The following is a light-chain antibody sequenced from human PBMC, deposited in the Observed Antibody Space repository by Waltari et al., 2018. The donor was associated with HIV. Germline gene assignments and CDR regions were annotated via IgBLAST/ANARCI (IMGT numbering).Light chain of an antibody. Sequence: QSALTQPPSASGSPGQSVTISCAGTSSAGGGYNFVSWYQQHPDKAPKVMIYEVSKRPSGVPDRFSGSKSGNTASLTVSGLQAEDEADYYCSSYTGSNNVVFGGGTKLTVL. CDR2: EVS. CDR3: SSYTGSNNVV. CDR1: SSAGGGYNF. J-gene: IGLJ2*01. V-gene: IGLV2-8*01.